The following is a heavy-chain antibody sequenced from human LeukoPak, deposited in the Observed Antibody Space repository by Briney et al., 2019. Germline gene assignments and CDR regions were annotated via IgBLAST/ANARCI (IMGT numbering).Heavy chain of an antibody. CDR2: ICHSGGT. J-gene: IGHJ5*02. V-gene: IGHV4-38-2*02. CDR1: GSSISSGYF. CDR3: ARMFSSSWYINWFDP. Sequence: SSETLSITCTASGSSISSGYFWGWIRQPPGKGLEGIGSICHSGGTSYTSALTRRLTISVDTSKNQFSLKLNFVTAADTAMYYCARMFSSSWYINWFDPWGQGTLVTVSS. D-gene: IGHD6-13*01.